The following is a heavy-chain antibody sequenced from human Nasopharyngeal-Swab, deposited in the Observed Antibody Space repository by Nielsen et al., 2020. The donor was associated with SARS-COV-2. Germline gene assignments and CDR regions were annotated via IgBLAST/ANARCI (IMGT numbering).Heavy chain of an antibody. D-gene: IGHD3-22*01. CDR2: ISYDGSNK. J-gene: IGHJ3*02. V-gene: IGHV3-30*18. CDR3: AKDLGVGYYDSSGYYSDAFDI. Sequence: WIRQPTGKGPEWVAVISYDGSNKYYADSVKGRFTISRDNSKNTLYLQMNSLRAEDTAVYYCAKDLGVGYYDSSGYYSDAFDIWGQGTMVTVSS.